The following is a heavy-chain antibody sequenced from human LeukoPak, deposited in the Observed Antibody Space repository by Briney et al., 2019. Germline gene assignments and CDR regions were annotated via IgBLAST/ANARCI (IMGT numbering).Heavy chain of an antibody. CDR3: YTSAAPLPLYHHYYHMDV. V-gene: IGHV3-15*01. CDR2: VKSKADGETT. J-gene: IGHJ6*03. Sequence: GGSLRLSCAASGFTFNNAWMTWVRQAPGKGLEWVGRVKSKADGETTDYATPVKGRFTISRDDPQNTLHLQMNSLKTEDTAMYYCYTSAAPLPLYHHYYHMDVWGKGTTVTVSS. CDR1: GFTFNNAW.